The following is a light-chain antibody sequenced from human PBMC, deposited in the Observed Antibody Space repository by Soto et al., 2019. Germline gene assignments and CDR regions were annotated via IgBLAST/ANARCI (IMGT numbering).Light chain of an antibody. CDR1: ISDVGAYDF. V-gene: IGLV2-14*03. CDR3: SSHTTRNTRV. J-gene: IGLJ1*01. CDR2: EVR. Sequence: QSALTQPASVSGSPGQSITISCTGTISDVGAYDFVSWYQQHPDKAPKLMIYEVRGRPSGVSNRFSGSKSFNTATLTISGLQAEDEADYYCSSHTTRNTRVFGTGTKLTVL.